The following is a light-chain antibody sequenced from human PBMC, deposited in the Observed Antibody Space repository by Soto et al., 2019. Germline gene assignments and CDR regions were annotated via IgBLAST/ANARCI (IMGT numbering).Light chain of an antibody. CDR1: SSNIGSNT. CDR3: AVWDDSLWV. CDR2: SNN. V-gene: IGLV1-44*01. J-gene: IGLJ3*02. Sequence: QSVLTQPPSASGTPGQRVTISCSGSSSNIGSNTVNWYQQLPGTAPKLLIYSNNQRPSGVPDRFSGSKSCTSVSLAISGLQSEDEADYCCAVWDDSLWVFGGGTKLTVL.